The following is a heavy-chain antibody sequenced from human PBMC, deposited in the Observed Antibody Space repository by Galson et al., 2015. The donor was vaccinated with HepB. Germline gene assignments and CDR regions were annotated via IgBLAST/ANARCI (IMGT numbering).Heavy chain of an antibody. CDR1: GGTFSSYA. Sequence: SVKVSCKASGGTFSSYAISWVRQAPGQGLEWMGGIIPIFGTANYAQKFQGRVTITADESTSTAYMELSSLRSEDTAVYYCARVPTNYCSSTSCSPRGNYYYYYYMDVWGKGTTVTVSS. CDR3: ARVPTNYCSSTSCSPRGNYYYYYYMDV. D-gene: IGHD2-2*01. CDR2: IIPIFGTA. V-gene: IGHV1-69*13. J-gene: IGHJ6*03.